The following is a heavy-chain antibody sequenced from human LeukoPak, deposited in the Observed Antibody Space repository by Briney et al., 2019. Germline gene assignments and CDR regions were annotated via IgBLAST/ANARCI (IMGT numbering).Heavy chain of an antibody. CDR2: IYYSGST. V-gene: IGHV4-59*01. CDR1: GGSISSYY. CDR3: ARYVWGSYPTFEDY. J-gene: IGHJ4*02. Sequence: SETLSLTCTVSGGSISSYYWSWLRQPPGKGLEWIGYIYYSGSTNYNPSLKSRVTISVDTSKNQFSLKLRSVTAADTAVYYCARYVWGSYPTFEDYWGQGTLVTVSS. D-gene: IGHD3-16*02.